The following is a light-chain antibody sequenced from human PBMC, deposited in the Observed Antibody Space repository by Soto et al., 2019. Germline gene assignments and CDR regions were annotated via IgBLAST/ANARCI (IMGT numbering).Light chain of an antibody. CDR1: QSISSW. J-gene: IGKJ1*01. Sequence: DIQMTQSPSTLSASVGDRVTITCRASQSISSWLAWYQQKPGKAPKVLIYDASSLESGVPSRFSGSGSGTEFSLTISRLQPDDFATYYCQQYNQYWTFGQGNRVEIK. CDR3: QQYNQYWT. V-gene: IGKV1-5*01. CDR2: DAS.